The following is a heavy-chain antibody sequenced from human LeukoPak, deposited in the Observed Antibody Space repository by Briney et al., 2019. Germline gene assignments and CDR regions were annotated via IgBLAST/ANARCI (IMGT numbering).Heavy chain of an antibody. CDR2: INPNSGGT. V-gene: IGHV1-2*02. CDR3: ARDDGPMVRGVMFNY. J-gene: IGHJ4*02. D-gene: IGHD3-10*01. Sequence: GASVKVSCKASGYTFTGYYMHWVRQAPGQGLEWMGWINPNSGGTNYAQKFQGRVTMTRDTSISTAYMELSRLRSDDTAVYYCARDDGPMVRGVMFNYWGQGTLVTVSS. CDR1: GYTFTGYY.